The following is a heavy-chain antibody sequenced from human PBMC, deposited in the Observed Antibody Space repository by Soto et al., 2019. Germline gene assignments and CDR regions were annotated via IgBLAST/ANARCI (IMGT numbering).Heavy chain of an antibody. Sequence: QVQLQESGPGLVKPSETLSLTCTVSGGSVSSGSYYWSWIRQPPGKGLEWIGYIYYSGSTNYNPALRRRVTRSVDPSKNQFSLKLRSVTAADTAVYYCARGRWGDYPLAARFDPWGQGTLVTVSS. J-gene: IGHJ5*02. CDR2: IYYSGST. CDR3: ARGRWGDYPLAARFDP. V-gene: IGHV4-61*01. D-gene: IGHD4-17*01. CDR1: GGSVSSGSYY.